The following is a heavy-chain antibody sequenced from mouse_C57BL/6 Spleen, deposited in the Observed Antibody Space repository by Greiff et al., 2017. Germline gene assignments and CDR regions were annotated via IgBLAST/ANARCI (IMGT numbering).Heavy chain of an antibody. Sequence: QVQLQQSGAELVKPGASVKISCKASGYAFSSYWMNWVKQRPGKGLEWIGQIYPGDGDTNYNGKFKGKATLTAYKSSSTAYMQLSSLTSEDSAVYFCARGGAYYYGSSPWFAYWGQGTLVTVSA. J-gene: IGHJ3*01. CDR3: ARGGAYYYGSSPWFAY. V-gene: IGHV1-80*01. CDR1: GYAFSSYW. D-gene: IGHD1-1*01. CDR2: IYPGDGDT.